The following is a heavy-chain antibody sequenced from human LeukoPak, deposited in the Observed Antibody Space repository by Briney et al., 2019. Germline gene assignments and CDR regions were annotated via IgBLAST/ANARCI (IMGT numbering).Heavy chain of an antibody. D-gene: IGHD3-10*01. CDR2: IYYSGST. J-gene: IGHJ4*02. CDR3: ATPRFPGSPPISYFDY. V-gene: IGHV4-39*01. CDR1: GRYMKRRSYD. Sequence: WEPVPLTCTVWGRYMKRRSYDLGWVRQPPGEGLEWIERIYYSGSTYYDPSLKSTVTISVDTSKNLFFPKLSSVAAADSAVYSCATPRFPGSPPISYFDYWGQGTLVTVSS.